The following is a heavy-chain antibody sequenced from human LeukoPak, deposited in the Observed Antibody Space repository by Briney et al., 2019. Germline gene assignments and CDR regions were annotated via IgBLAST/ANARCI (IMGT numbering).Heavy chain of an antibody. CDR2: IDHRGST. D-gene: IGHD5-24*01. CDR1: GGASSGYY. Sequence: TSETLSLTCAAYGGASSGYYCTWIRQPPGKGLEWIGEIDHRGSTHYNPSLRSRVTISIDTSKNQFSLKVSSVTAADTALYYCARTRDGYLRYWSQGSLVTVSS. V-gene: IGHV4-34*01. CDR3: ARTRDGYLRY. J-gene: IGHJ4*02.